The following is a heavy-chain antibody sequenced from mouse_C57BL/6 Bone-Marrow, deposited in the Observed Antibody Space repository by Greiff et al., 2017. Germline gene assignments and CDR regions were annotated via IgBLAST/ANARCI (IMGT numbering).Heavy chain of an antibody. V-gene: IGHV14-4*01. Sequence: VQLQQSGAELVRPGASVKLSCTASGFNIKDDYMHWVKQRPEQGLEWIGWIDPENGDTEYASKFQGKATITADTSSNTAYLQLSSLTSEDTAVYYCTPITTPFAHRGQGTLVTVSA. CDR1: GFNIKDDY. J-gene: IGHJ3*01. CDR2: IDPENGDT. CDR3: TPITTPFAH. D-gene: IGHD1-2*01.